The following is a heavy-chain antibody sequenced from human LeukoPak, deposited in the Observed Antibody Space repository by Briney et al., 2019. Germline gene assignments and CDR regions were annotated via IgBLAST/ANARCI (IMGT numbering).Heavy chain of an antibody. V-gene: IGHV4-4*07. J-gene: IGHJ3*02. D-gene: IGHD3/OR15-3a*01. CDR1: GGSISSYY. Sequence: SETLSLTCTVSGGSISSYYWSWIRQPAGKGLEWIGRIYPSGSTNYNPSLKSRVAMSVDTSKNQFFLKLNSVTAADTAVYYCARVGLMAFDIWGQGTMVTVSS. CDR2: IYPSGST. CDR3: ARVGLMAFDI.